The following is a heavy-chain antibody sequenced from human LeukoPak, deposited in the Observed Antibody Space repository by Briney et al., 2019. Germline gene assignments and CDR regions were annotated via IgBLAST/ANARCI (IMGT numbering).Heavy chain of an antibody. Sequence: ASVKVSCKASGYTFTSYAIHWVRQAPGQRLEWMGWINAGKGNTKYSQEFQGRVTIIRDTSASTVYMELSSLRSEDMAVYYCARGYSGYDWNFDYWGQGTLVTVSS. CDR3: ARGYSGYDWNFDY. J-gene: IGHJ4*02. V-gene: IGHV1-3*03. CDR1: GYTFTSYA. D-gene: IGHD5-12*01. CDR2: INAGKGNT.